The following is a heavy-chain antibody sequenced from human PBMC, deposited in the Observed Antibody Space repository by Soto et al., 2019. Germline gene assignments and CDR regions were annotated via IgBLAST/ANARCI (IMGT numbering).Heavy chain of an antibody. V-gene: IGHV4-34*01. J-gene: IGHJ4*02. CDR1: GGSFSGYY. D-gene: IGHD5-18*01. Sequence: PSETLSLTCAVYGGSFSGYYWSWIRQPPGKGLEWMGEINHSGSTNYNPSLKSRVTISVDTSKNQFSLKLSSVTAADTAVYYCARGPTDTARVTLGSPYPFDYWGQGTLVTVSS. CDR3: ARGPTDTARVTLGSPYPFDY. CDR2: INHSGST.